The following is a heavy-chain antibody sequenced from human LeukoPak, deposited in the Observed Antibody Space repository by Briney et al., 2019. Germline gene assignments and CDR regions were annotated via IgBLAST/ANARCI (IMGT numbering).Heavy chain of an antibody. D-gene: IGHD3-22*01. J-gene: IGHJ4*02. CDR3: ARQYYYDSSADY. V-gene: IGHV1-18*01. CDR2: ISAYNGNT. CDR1: GGTFSSYA. Sequence: GASVKVSCKASGGTFSSYAISWVRQAPGQGLEWMGWISAYNGNTNYAQKLQGRVTMTTDTSTSTAYMELRSLRSDDTAVYHCARQYYYDSSADYWGQGTLVTVSS.